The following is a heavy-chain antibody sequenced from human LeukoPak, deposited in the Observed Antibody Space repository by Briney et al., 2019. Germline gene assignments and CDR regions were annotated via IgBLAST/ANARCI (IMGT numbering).Heavy chain of an antibody. V-gene: IGHV3-30*02. CDR2: IRYDGSNK. D-gene: IGHD3-3*01. J-gene: IGHJ6*03. CDR1: GFTFSSYG. Sequence: GGSLRLSCAASGFTFSSYGMHWVRQAPGKGLEWVAFIRYDGSNKYYADSVKGRFTISRDNSKNTLYLQMNSLRAEDTAVYYCAGGVGHQSPSWRYYYMDVWGKGTTVTVSS. CDR3: AGGVGHQSPSWRYYYMDV.